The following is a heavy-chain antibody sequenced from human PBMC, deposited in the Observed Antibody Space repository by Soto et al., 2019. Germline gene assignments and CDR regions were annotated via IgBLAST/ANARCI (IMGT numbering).Heavy chain of an antibody. J-gene: IGHJ4*02. Sequence: EVQVVESGGGLVQPGGSLRLSCVASGFTFSRYNIHWVRQAPGKGLEWVAYVTTSGDTVFYADSVEGRFTISRDNAKNSLYLQMNSLRAEDTAVYYCARDVKVVGSTPAYEYWGQGTLVTVSS. D-gene: IGHD1-26*01. CDR1: GFTFSRYN. CDR3: ARDVKVVGSTPAYEY. CDR2: VTTSGDTV. V-gene: IGHV3-48*04.